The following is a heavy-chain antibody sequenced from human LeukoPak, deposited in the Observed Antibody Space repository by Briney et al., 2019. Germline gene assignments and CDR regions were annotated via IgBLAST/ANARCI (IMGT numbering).Heavy chain of an antibody. Sequence: ASVKVSCKASGYTFTGYYMHWVQQAPGQGLEWMGWINPNSGGTNYAQKFQGRVTMTRDTSISTAYMELSRLRSDDTAVYYCARVKAEKYYDVWSDYPFDFWGQGTLVTVSS. CDR3: ARVKAEKYYDVWSDYPFDF. D-gene: IGHD3-3*01. V-gene: IGHV1-2*02. CDR2: INPNSGGT. J-gene: IGHJ4*02. CDR1: GYTFTGYY.